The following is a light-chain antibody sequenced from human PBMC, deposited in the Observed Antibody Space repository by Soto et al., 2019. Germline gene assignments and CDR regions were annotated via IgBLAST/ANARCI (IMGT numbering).Light chain of an antibody. Sequence: DIQLTQSPSFLSASVGDRVTITCRASQGISSYFAWYQQKPGKAPKLLIYAASTLQSGVPSRFSGSGSGTDFTLTINSLQPEDFATYYCQQAASFPITFGQGTLLEIK. CDR3: QQAASFPIT. V-gene: IGKV1-9*01. J-gene: IGKJ5*01. CDR1: QGISSY. CDR2: AAS.